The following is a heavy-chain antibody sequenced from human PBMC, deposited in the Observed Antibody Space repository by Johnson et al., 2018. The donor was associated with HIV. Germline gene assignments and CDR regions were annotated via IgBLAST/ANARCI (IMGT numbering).Heavy chain of an antibody. D-gene: IGHD1-26*01. CDR1: GFTFSSYD. Sequence: VQLVESGGGSVQPGGSLRLSCAASGFTFSSYDMHWVRQATGKGLEWVSAICTAGDTYYPGSVKGRFTISRENAKNSLYLQMNSLRAEDTALYYCASAGSLSAFDIWGQGTMVTVSS. CDR3: ASAGSLSAFDI. CDR2: ICTAGDT. J-gene: IGHJ3*02. V-gene: IGHV3-13*01.